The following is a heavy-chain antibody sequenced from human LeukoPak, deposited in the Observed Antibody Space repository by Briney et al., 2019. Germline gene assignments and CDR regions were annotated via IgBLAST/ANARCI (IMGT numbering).Heavy chain of an antibody. CDR1: GFTFSSYA. Sequence: GGSLRLSCAASGFTFSSYAMSWVRQAPGKGLEWVSAISGSGGSTYYADSVKGRFTISRDNSKNTLYLQMNSLRAEDTAVYYCANSLDCGGDCYDAIFDYWGQGTLVTVSS. V-gene: IGHV3-23*01. D-gene: IGHD2-21*02. CDR3: ANSLDCGGDCYDAIFDY. CDR2: ISGSGGST. J-gene: IGHJ4*02.